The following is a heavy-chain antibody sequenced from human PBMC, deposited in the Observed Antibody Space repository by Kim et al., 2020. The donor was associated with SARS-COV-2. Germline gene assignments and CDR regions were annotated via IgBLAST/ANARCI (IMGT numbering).Heavy chain of an antibody. Sequence: GGSLRLSCAASGFTFSSYGMHWVRQAPGKGLEWVAAISYDGSNTYYADSVKGRFTISRDNSKNTLYLQMNSLRAEDTAVYYCAKPPQELLWFGWGFDYWGQGTRATVSA. CDR3: AKPPQELLWFGWGFDY. CDR2: ISYDGSNT. J-gene: IGHJ4*02. D-gene: IGHD3-10*01. CDR1: GFTFSSYG. V-gene: IGHV3-30*18.